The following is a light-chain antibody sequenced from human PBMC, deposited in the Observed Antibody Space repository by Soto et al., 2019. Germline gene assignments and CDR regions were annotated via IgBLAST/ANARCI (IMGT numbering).Light chain of an antibody. CDR1: HTISNW. J-gene: IGKJ4*01. CDR2: DAS. Sequence: DIQMTQYPSTQSASVGERVTITCRDSHTISNWLAWYQQKPGKAPNFLIFDASSLDGGAPSSFSGRRSGTDFTLTISSLQPSDFATYYCQQYNTYPLTFCGWTKV. CDR3: QQYNTYPLT. V-gene: IGKV1-5*01.